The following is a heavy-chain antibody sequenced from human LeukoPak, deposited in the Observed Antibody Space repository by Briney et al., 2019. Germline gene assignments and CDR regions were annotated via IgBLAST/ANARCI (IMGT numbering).Heavy chain of an antibody. CDR1: GFTFSSYA. J-gene: IGHJ4*02. V-gene: IGHV3-23*01. CDR2: ISGSGGST. D-gene: IGHD2-15*01. Sequence: GGSLRLSCAASGFTFSSYAMSWVRQAPGKGLEWVSAISGSGGSTYYADSVKGRFTISRDNSKNTLYLQMNSLRAEDTAVYYCAKRNVPYCSGGSCYLPVDYWGQGTLVTVPS. CDR3: AKRNVPYCSGGSCYLPVDY.